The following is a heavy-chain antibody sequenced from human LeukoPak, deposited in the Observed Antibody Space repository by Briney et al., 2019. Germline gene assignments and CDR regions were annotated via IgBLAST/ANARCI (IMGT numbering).Heavy chain of an antibody. V-gene: IGHV3-7*01. D-gene: IGHD3-22*01. J-gene: IGHJ3*02. CDR1: GFTFSRYW. Sequence: PGGSLSLSCAASGFTFSRYWMTWVRQAPGKGLEWVANIKQDGSEKYYVDSVKGRFTISRDNAKNSLYLQMNSLRAEDTAVYYCARDPYGSGYGAFDIWGQGTMVTVSS. CDR2: IKQDGSEK. CDR3: ARDPYGSGYGAFDI.